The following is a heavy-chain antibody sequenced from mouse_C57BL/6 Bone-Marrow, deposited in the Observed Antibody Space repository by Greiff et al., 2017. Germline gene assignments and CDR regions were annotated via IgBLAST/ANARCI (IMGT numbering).Heavy chain of an antibody. CDR2: IYPRSGNT. CDR3: ARSIYYDYDGDWYFDV. V-gene: IGHV1-81*01. Sequence: QVQLQQSGAELARPGASVKLSCKASGYTFTSYGISWVKQRTGQGLEWIGEIYPRSGNTYYNEKLKGQATLTADKYSSTVYMELRSLTSEDSAVYFCARSIYYDYDGDWYFDVWGTGTTVTVSS. CDR1: GYTFTSYG. D-gene: IGHD2-4*01. J-gene: IGHJ1*03.